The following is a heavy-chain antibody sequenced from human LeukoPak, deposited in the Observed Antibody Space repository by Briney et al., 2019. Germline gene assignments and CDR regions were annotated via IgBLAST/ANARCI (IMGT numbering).Heavy chain of an antibody. J-gene: IGHJ4*02. Sequence: GRSLRLSCAASGFTFSSYGMHWVRQAPGKGLEWVAVILYDGINKYYADSVKGRFTISRDNSKNTLYLQMNSLRAEDTAVYYCAKVILGGYYDSSGYYEDYWGQGTLVTVSS. D-gene: IGHD3-22*01. CDR3: AKVILGGYYDSSGYYEDY. CDR2: ILYDGINK. CDR1: GFTFSSYG. V-gene: IGHV3-30*18.